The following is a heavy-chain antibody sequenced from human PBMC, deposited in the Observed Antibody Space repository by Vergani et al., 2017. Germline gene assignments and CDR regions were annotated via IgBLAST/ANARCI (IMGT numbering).Heavy chain of an antibody. V-gene: IGHV3-21*01. J-gene: IGHJ4*02. D-gene: IGHD5-24*01. Sequence: EVQLVESGGGLVKPGGSLRLSCAASGFTFSTYSMNWVRQAPGKGLEWVSTINSRSNYINYADSVKGRFIISRDNANNSVYLQMNSLRVADTAVYYCATDKMIGRWMQFVYWGQGTLVAVSS. CDR2: INSRSNYI. CDR3: ATDKMIGRWMQFVY. CDR1: GFTFSTYS.